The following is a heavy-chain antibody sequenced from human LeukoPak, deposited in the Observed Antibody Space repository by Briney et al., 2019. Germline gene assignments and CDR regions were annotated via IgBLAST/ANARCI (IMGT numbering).Heavy chain of an antibody. Sequence: GESLKISCKGSGYRFTSYWIGWVRQMPGKGLEWMGIIYPGDSDTRYSPSFQGQVTISADKSISTAYLQWSSLKASDTAMYYCARSQPSSSAAFDIWGQGTMVTVSS. V-gene: IGHV5-51*01. D-gene: IGHD6-13*01. CDR3: ARSQPSSSAAFDI. J-gene: IGHJ3*02. CDR1: GYRFTSYW. CDR2: IYPGDSDT.